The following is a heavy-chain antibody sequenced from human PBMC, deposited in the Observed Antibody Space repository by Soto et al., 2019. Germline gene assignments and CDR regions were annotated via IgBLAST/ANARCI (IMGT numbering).Heavy chain of an antibody. CDR3: AKAWKYSSDMDV. CDR1: GFTVSSYG. V-gene: IGHV3-23*04. CDR2: ISGSGGNT. Sequence: EVQLVESGGGLVQPGVSLRLSCAASGFTVSSYGMSWVRQAPGKGLEWVSVISGSGGNTYYADSVKGRFTIFRDNSKNTLYLQMNSLRAEDTAVYYCAKAWKYSSDMDVWGKGTTVTVSS. J-gene: IGHJ6*03. D-gene: IGHD1-1*01.